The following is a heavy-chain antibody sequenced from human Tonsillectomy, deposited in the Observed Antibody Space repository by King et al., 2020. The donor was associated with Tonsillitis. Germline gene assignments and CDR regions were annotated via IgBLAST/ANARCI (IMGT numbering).Heavy chain of an antibody. CDR1: GFTFANYG. J-gene: IGHJ2*01. Sequence: VQLVESGGGVVQPGTSLRLSCAASGFTFANYGMHWVRQAPGKGLEWVALIAYDASYENYADSVKGRFTISRDNSKNTLYLEMNSLRVEDTAVYYYAKDGIDLSDWYVDLWGRGTLVTVSS. CDR2: IAYDASYE. V-gene: IGHV3-30*18. D-gene: IGHD3-16*02. CDR3: AKDGIDLSDWYVDL.